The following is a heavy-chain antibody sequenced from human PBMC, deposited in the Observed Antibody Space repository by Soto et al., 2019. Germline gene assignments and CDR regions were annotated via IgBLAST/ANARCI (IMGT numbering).Heavy chain of an antibody. Sequence: SETLSLTCTVSGGSISYYYWTWIRQPPGKGLECIGYASYSGSTNYNPSLKSRVTISVDTSRNQFSLKLSSVTAADTAVYYCARVNTPGRYFDFWDQGTLVTVSS. J-gene: IGHJ4*02. CDR3: ARVNTPGRYFDF. V-gene: IGHV4-59*12. CDR1: GGSISYYY. CDR2: ASYSGST. D-gene: IGHD1-20*01.